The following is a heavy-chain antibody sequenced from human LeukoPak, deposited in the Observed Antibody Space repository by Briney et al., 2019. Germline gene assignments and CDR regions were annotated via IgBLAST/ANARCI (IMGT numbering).Heavy chain of an antibody. CDR2: INPDGSTT. CDR3: ARDPRGPTVATTGLFDF. CDR1: GFTFSSAW. Sequence: GGSLRLSCVGSGFTFSSAWMHWVRQVPGKGLVWVSRINPDGSTTTYVDSVGGRFTISRDNARNTMHLQMNSLRPEDTAIYYCARDPRGPTVATTGLFDFWGQGALVTVSS. J-gene: IGHJ4*02. V-gene: IGHV3-74*01. D-gene: IGHD3-9*01.